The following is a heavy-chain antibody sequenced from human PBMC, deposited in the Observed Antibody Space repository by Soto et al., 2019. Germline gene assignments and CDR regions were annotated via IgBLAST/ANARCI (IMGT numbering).Heavy chain of an antibody. Sequence: QVQLVQSGAEVKKPGSSVKVSCKASGGTFSSYTISWVRQAPGQGLEWMGRIIPILGIANYAQKFQGRVTITADKSTSTAYMELSSLRSEDTAVYYCASGLILRFGELAAGDWFDPWGQGTLVTVSS. CDR3: ASGLILRFGELAAGDWFDP. CDR1: GGTFSSYT. V-gene: IGHV1-69*02. J-gene: IGHJ5*02. D-gene: IGHD3-10*01. CDR2: IIPILGIA.